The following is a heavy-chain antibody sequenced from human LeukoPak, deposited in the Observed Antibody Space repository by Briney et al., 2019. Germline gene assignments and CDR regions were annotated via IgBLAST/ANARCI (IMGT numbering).Heavy chain of an antibody. J-gene: IGHJ6*02. CDR1: GYTFTTYD. CDR2: INPSGGST. D-gene: IGHD6-19*01. CDR3: ARHPGAVARPMGVPGGRFTMDV. V-gene: IGHV1-46*01. Sequence: ASVKVSCKASGYTFTTYDMHWVRQAPGQGLEWMGIINPSGGSTSYPQKFQGRVTMTRDTSTSTVFMELSSLRSDDTAVYYCARHPGAVARPMGVPGGRFTMDVWGQGTTVTVSS.